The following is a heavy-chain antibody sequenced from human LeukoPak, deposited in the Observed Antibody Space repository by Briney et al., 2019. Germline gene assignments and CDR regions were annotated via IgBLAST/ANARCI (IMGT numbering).Heavy chain of an antibody. D-gene: IGHD2-15*01. V-gene: IGHV3-64D*06. J-gene: IGHJ4*02. Sequence: GGSLRLSCSASGFTFNSYAMHWVRQAPGKGLEFVSAISTSGGSTYYADSVKGRFAISRDNSKNTLYLQMSSLRAEDTAVYYCAKDQSGGWAFAYWGRGTLVTVPA. CDR1: GFTFNSYA. CDR2: ISTSGGST. CDR3: AKDQSGGWAFAY.